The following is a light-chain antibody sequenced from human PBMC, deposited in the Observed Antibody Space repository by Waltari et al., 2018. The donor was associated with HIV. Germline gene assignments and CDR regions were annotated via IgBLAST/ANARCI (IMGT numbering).Light chain of an antibody. Sequence: QSVLTQPPSASGTPGPRVPIPCSGSNSTIGSHLVSWYQQHPETAPTRLIKMTNRPPSGVPDRFSASNSGTSASLAISALQSDDESEYYCASWDESLKGVMFGGGTTLTVV. V-gene: IGLV1-44*01. CDR1: NSTIGSHL. CDR2: MTN. CDR3: ASWDESLKGVM. J-gene: IGLJ3*02.